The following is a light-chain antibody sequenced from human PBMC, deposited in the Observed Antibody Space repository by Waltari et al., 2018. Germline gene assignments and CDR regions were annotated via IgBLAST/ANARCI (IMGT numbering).Light chain of an antibody. CDR2: AAS. CDR1: QSVGRT. J-gene: IGKJ1*01. CDR3: QHYVRLPVT. V-gene: IGKV3-20*01. Sequence: EVVLTQSPGTLSLSPGERATLSCKTSQSVGRTLAWYQQKPGQAPRLLIYAASTRATGIPDRFIGSGSGTDFSLTITRLEPEDFAVYYCQHYVRLPVTFGQGTKVEIK.